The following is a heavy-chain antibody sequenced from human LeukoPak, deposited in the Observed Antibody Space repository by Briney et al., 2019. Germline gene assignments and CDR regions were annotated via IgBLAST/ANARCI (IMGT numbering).Heavy chain of an antibody. Sequence: GGSLRLSCAASGFTFSDYYMSWIRQAPGKGLEWVSYISSSGSTVYYADSVKGRFTISRDNAKNSLYLQMNSLRAEDTAVYYCARIHRPYYYDSSGDAFDIWGQGTMVTVSS. CDR1: GFTFSDYY. J-gene: IGHJ3*02. V-gene: IGHV3-11*04. CDR2: ISSSGSTV. D-gene: IGHD3-22*01. CDR3: ARIHRPYYYDSSGDAFDI.